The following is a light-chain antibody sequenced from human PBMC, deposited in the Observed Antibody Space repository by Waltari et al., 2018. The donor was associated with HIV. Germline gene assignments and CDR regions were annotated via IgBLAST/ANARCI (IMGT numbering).Light chain of an antibody. CDR2: DVS. J-gene: IGLJ2*01. Sequence: QSALTQPASVSGSPGQSITISCTGPSSDVGGYNYVSWYQQHPGKAPKLIIYDVSNRPSGVSNRFSGSKSGNTASLTISGLQAEDEADYYCSSYTSSSTLVFGGGTKLTVL. CDR3: SSYTSSSTLV. V-gene: IGLV2-14*03. CDR1: SSDVGGYNY.